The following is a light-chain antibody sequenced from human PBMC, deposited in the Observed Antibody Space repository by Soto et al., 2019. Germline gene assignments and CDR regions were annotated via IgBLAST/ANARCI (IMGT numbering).Light chain of an antibody. CDR3: SSYSSSTSVV. CDR1: GSDIGAYIY. V-gene: IGLV2-14*01. Sequence: QSALTQPASVSGSPGQSITISCTGTGSDIGAYIYVSWYQQHPGTAPKLMISEVSNRPSGVSNRCSGSKSGNTASLTISGLQPEDEADYYCSSYSSSTSVVFGGGTKLTVL. CDR2: EVS. J-gene: IGLJ2*01.